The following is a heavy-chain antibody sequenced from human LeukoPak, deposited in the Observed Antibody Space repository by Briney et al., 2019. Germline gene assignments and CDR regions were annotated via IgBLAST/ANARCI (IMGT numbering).Heavy chain of an antibody. CDR3: ARVKTDRGQWLEGFDY. J-gene: IGHJ4*02. CDR1: GGSISSGGYS. D-gene: IGHD6-19*01. Sequence: SETLSLTCAVSGGSISSGGYSWSWIRQPPGKGLEWIGYIYYSGSTNYNPSLKSRVTISVDTSKNQFSLKLSSVTAADTAVYYCARVKTDRGQWLEGFDYWGQGTLVTVSS. V-gene: IGHV4-61*08. CDR2: IYYSGST.